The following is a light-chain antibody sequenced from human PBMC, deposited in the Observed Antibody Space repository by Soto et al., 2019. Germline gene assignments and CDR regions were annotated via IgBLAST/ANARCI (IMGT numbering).Light chain of an antibody. V-gene: IGLV2-8*01. CDR2: GIN. J-gene: IGLJ2*01. Sequence: QSVLTQPPSASGSPGQSVTISCTGTSSDVGGGTVVSWYQHHPDKAPKLLIYGINNRPSGVPDRFSASKSGNTASLTISGLQAHDEADYYCNSYADYRRPVLFGGGTKLTVL. CDR3: NSYADYRRPVL. CDR1: SSDVGGGTV.